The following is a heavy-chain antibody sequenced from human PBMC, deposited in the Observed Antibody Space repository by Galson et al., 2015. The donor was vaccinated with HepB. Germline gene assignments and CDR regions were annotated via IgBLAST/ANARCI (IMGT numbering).Heavy chain of an antibody. CDR1: GYTFTSYG. CDR3: ARTTNKATWGGFDY. J-gene: IGHJ4*02. V-gene: IGHV1-18*04. Sequence: SVKVSCKASGYTFTSYGISWVRQAPGQGLEWMGWISAYNGDTNYAQKLQGRATMTTDTSTTTAYMELRRLRSDDTAVYHCARTTNKATWGGFDYWGQGTLVTVSS. D-gene: IGHD2-8*01. CDR2: ISAYNGDT.